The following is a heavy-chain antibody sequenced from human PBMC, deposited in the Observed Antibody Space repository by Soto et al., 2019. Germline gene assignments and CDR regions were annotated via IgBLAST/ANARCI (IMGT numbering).Heavy chain of an antibody. CDR3: AMEPSGDSQYFDY. CDR1: GFTFNSLS. D-gene: IGHD2-21*02. J-gene: IGHJ4*02. CDR2: ISHDGRVT. V-gene: IGHV3-30*04. Sequence: QVQLVESGGGMVQPGTSLRLSCAASGFTFNSLSLHWVRQRPDKGLEWVAVISHDGRVTFYADFVKGRFTVSRDNSKNTIYLQVTSLRAEDTAVYYCAMEPSGDSQYFDYWGQGTLVTVSS.